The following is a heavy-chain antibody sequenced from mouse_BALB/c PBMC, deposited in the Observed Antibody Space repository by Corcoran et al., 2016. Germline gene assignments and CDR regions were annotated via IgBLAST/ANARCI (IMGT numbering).Heavy chain of an antibody. D-gene: IGHD4-1*01. CDR1: GFNIKDTY. CDR2: IDPANGNT. J-gene: IGHJ1*01. Sequence: EVQLQQSGAELVKPGASVKLSCTASGFNIKDTYMHWVRQRPEQGLEWIGRIDPANGNTKYDPKFQGKATITADTSSNTAYRQLSSLTSEDTAVYYCARWEWEFDVWGAGTTVTVSS. CDR3: ARWEWEFDV. V-gene: IGHV14-3*02.